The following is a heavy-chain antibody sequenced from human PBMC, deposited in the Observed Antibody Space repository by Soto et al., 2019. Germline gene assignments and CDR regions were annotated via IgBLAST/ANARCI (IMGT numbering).Heavy chain of an antibody. CDR2: ISHDGSNK. CDR3: AKNTGYSYGFPFDY. J-gene: IGHJ4*02. Sequence: QVQLVESGGGVGQPGRSLRLACAASGFTFSSYGMHWVRQAPGKGLEWVAIISHDGSNKYYADSVEGRFTISRDNSKNTLYLQMNSLRAEDTAVYYCAKNTGYSYGFPFDYGGQGTLVTVSS. CDR1: GFTFSSYG. V-gene: IGHV3-30*18. D-gene: IGHD5-18*01.